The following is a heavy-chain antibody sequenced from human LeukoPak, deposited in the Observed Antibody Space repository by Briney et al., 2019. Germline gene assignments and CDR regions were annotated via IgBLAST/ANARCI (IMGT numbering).Heavy chain of an antibody. CDR3: ARRGWFGELFAH. CDR2: IKQDGSEK. V-gene: IGHV3-7*01. Sequence: GGSLRLSCAASGFTFDNYGMSWVRQAPGKGLEWVANIKQDGSEKYYVDSVKGRFTISRDNAKNSLYLQMNSLRAEDTAVYYCARRGWFGELFAHWGQGTLVTVSS. J-gene: IGHJ4*02. CDR1: GFTFDNYG. D-gene: IGHD3-10*01.